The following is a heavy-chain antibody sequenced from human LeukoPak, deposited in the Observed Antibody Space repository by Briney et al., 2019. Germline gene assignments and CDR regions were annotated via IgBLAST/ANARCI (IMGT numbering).Heavy chain of an antibody. D-gene: IGHD5-24*01. J-gene: IGHJ5*02. CDR1: GYTFTNYW. Sequence: GASLKISCNASGYTFTNYWIGWVRQIPGKGLEWMGIIYPGDSDTRYSPSFQGQVTISADKSISTAYLQWSSLKASDSAMYYCARLRDGYKESWGQGTLVTVSS. V-gene: IGHV5-51*01. CDR2: IYPGDSDT. CDR3: ARLRDGYKES.